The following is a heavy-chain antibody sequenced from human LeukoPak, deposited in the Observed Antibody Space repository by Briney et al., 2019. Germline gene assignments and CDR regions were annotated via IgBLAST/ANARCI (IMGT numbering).Heavy chain of an antibody. CDR3: ARDSAVTIFFTPLMDV. CDR1: GFTFSNYA. J-gene: IGHJ6*02. CDR2: ISNCGSDK. Sequence: GGALRLSCAGSGFTFSNYAMHWVRQGPGRGLEWLAVISNCGSDKYYADSVKGRFTISRDNSKNPLFLQMNSLRADDTAVYYCARDSAVTIFFTPLMDVWGQGTTVTVS. D-gene: IGHD3-9*01. V-gene: IGHV3-30*04.